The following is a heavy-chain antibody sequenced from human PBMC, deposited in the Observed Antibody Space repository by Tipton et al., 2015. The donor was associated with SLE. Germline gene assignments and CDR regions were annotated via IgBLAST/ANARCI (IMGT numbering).Heavy chain of an antibody. CDR1: GFTFSSYA. CDR3: ARGDYGDYVGAFDI. J-gene: IGHJ3*02. V-gene: IGHV3-30*14. Sequence: QLVQSGGGVVQPGRSLRLSCAASGFTFSSYAMHWVRQAPGKGLEWVAVISYDGSNKYYADSAKGRFTISRDNSKNTLYLQMNSLRAEDTAVYYCARGDYGDYVGAFDIWGQGTMVTVSS. CDR2: ISYDGSNK. D-gene: IGHD4-17*01.